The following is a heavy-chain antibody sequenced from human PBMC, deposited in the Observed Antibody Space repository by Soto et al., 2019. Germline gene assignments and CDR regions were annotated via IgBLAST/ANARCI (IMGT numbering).Heavy chain of an antibody. CDR1: GYTFTSYG. V-gene: IGHV1-18*01. J-gene: IGHJ6*02. CDR2: ISAYNGNT. CDR3: ARDGGGGYFDWLPGYYYGMDV. D-gene: IGHD3-9*01. Sequence: QVQLVQSGAEVKKPGASVKVSCKASGYTFTSYGISWVRQAPGQGLEWMGWISAYNGNTNYAQKLQGRVTMTTDTATSTADMELGSLRSDDTAVYYCARDGGGGYFDWLPGYYYGMDVWGQGTTVTVSS.